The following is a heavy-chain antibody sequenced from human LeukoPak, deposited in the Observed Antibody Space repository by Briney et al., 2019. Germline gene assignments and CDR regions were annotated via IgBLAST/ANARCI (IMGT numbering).Heavy chain of an antibody. Sequence: GGSLRLSCTASALTFTNAWMTWVRPVPGKGLEWVGRIRSMSAGRTVDYAAAVQGRFTISRDDSNNTVYLHMNSLRTEDTAIYYCTKVGVYYYDAWGQGTLVTVSS. CDR1: ALTFTNAW. CDR2: IRSMSAGRTV. CDR3: TKVGVYYYDA. J-gene: IGHJ4*02. V-gene: IGHV3-15*01. D-gene: IGHD2-8*01.